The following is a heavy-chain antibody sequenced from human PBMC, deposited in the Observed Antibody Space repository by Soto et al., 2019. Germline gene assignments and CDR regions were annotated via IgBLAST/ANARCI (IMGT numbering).Heavy chain of an antibody. V-gene: IGHV4-30-2*01. CDR3: PRVPAY. Sequence: SETLSLTCAVSGGSISSGGYSWSWIRQPPGKGLEWIGYIYHSGSTYYNPSLKSRVTISVDRSKNQFSLKLSSVTAADTAVYYCPRVPAYWGRGPLVTVSS. J-gene: IGHJ4*02. CDR1: GGSISSGGYS. CDR2: IYHSGST.